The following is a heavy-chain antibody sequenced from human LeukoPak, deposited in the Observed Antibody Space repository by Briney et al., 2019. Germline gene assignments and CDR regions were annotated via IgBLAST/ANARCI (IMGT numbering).Heavy chain of an antibody. V-gene: IGHV4-59*01. CDR2: IYYSGST. J-gene: IGHJ4*02. Sequence: SETLSLTCTVSGGSISSYYWSWIRQPPGKGLEWVGYIYYSGSTNYNPSLKSRVTISVDPSKNQFSLKLSSVTAADTAVYYCARDRFGAARPRYLETHGGYYFDYWGQGTLVTVSS. CDR3: ARDRFGAARPRYLETHGGYYFDY. CDR1: GGSISSYY. D-gene: IGHD6-6*01.